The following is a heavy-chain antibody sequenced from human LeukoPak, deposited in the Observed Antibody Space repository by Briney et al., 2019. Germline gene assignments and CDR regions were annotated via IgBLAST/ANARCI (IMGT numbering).Heavy chain of an antibody. V-gene: IGHV1-2*02. J-gene: IGHJ4*02. D-gene: IGHD7-27*01. CDR2: INPNSGGT. CDR1: GYTFTSYD. CDR3: ARDRQKLGTEVDY. Sequence: GASVKVSCKASGYTFTSYDINWVRQATGQGLEWMGWINPNSGGTNYAQKFQGRVTMTRDTSISTAYMELSRLRSDDTAVYYCARDRQKLGTEVDYWGQGTLVTVSS.